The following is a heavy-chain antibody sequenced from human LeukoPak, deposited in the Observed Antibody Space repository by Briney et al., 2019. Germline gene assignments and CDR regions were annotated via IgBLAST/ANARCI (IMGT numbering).Heavy chain of an antibody. J-gene: IGHJ4*02. CDR2: ISGSGGST. D-gene: IGHD3-22*01. V-gene: IGHV3-23*01. CDR3: AGSSKYDSSGYYPDY. Sequence: GGSLRLSCAASGFTFDDYAMHWVRQAPGKGLEWVSAISGSGGSTYYADSVKGRFTISRDNSKNTLYLQMNSLRAEDTAVYYCAGSSKYDSSGYYPDYWGQGTLVTVSS. CDR1: GFTFDDYA.